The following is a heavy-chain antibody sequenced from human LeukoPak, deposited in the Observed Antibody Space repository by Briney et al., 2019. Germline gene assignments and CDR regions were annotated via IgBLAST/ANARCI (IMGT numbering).Heavy chain of an antibody. D-gene: IGHD3-22*01. CDR3: ATDTSAYAAFDV. CDR2: IIPIFGTA. V-gene: IGHV1-69*06. CDR1: GGTFSSYA. Sequence: ASVKVSCKASGGTFSSYAISWVRQAPGQGLEWMGGIIPIFGTANYAQKFQGRVTITADKSTNTAYMKLSSLTSEDTAVYYCATDTSAYAAFDVWGQGTLVTISS. J-gene: IGHJ3*01.